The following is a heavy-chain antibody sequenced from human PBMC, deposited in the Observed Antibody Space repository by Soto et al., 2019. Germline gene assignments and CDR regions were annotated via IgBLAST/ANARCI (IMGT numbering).Heavy chain of an antibody. Sequence: GGSLRLSCEASGFTFSDFAIQWVRQASGKGLEWVAVIWYDGSNKYYADSVKGRFTISRDNSKNTLYLQMSSLRAEDTAVYYCVTRGVVAADLDCWGQGTLVTVSS. CDR3: VTRGVVAADLDC. J-gene: IGHJ4*02. V-gene: IGHV3-33*08. CDR2: IWYDGSNK. D-gene: IGHD2-2*01. CDR1: GFTFSDFA.